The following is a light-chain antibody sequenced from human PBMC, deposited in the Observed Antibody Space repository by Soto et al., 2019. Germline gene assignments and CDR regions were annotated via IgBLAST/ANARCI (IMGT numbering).Light chain of an antibody. V-gene: IGKV3-11*01. CDR2: DAS. Sequence: EIVLTQSPATLSLSPGGRATLSCRASQSVSTYLAWFQQKPGQAHRLLVYDASHRATGIPARFSGSGSGTDFTLTISSLEPEDFAVYYCQQRSIWPLTFGPGTKVDIK. J-gene: IGKJ3*01. CDR3: QQRSIWPLT. CDR1: QSVSTY.